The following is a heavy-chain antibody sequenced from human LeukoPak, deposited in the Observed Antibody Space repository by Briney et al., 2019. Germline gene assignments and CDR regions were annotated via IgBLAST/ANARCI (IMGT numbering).Heavy chain of an antibody. J-gene: IGHJ4*02. D-gene: IGHD6-13*01. CDR2: ISGSGGST. CDR3: AKDRMSIAAAGGYYFDY. V-gene: IGHV3-23*01. CDR1: GFTFSSYA. Sequence: GGSLRLSCAASGFTFSSYAMSWVRQAPGKGLEWVSAISGSGGSTYYADSVKGRFTISGDNSKNTLYLQMNSLRAEDTAVYYCAKDRMSIAAAGGYYFDYWGQGTLVTVSS.